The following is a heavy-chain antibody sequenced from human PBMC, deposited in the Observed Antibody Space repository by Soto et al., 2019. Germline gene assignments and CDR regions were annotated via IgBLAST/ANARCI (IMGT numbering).Heavy chain of an antibody. D-gene: IGHD2-21*02. CDR2: ISAYNGNT. CDR1: GYTFTSYG. J-gene: IGHJ4*02. CDR3: ARRRLQYCGGDCYSFYFDY. Sequence: ASVKVSCKASGYTFTSYGISWVRQAPGQGLEWMGWISAYNGNTNYAQKLQGRVTMTTDTSTSTAYMELRSLRSDDTAVYYCARRRLQYCGGDCYSFYFDYWGQGTLVTVSS. V-gene: IGHV1-18*01.